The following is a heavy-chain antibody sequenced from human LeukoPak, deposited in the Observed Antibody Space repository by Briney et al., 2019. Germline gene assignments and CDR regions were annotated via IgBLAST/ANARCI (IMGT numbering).Heavy chain of an antibody. Sequence: SETLSLTCTVSGGSISSYYWSWIRQPPGKGLEWIGYIYYSGSTNYNPSLKSRVTISVDTSKNQFSLKLSSVTAADTAVYYWARGAPAYYYDSSGPLNDYWGQGTLVTVSS. CDR2: IYYSGST. CDR3: ARGAPAYYYDSSGPLNDY. J-gene: IGHJ4*02. V-gene: IGHV4-59*01. CDR1: GGSISSYY. D-gene: IGHD3-22*01.